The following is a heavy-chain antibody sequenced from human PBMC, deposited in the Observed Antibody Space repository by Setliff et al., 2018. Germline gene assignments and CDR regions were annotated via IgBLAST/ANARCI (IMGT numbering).Heavy chain of an antibody. CDR3: ARYTPKLPELGIYGWFDY. CDR1: GGSISSGSDY. Sequence: SETLSLTCSVSGGSISSGSDYWTWLRQPAGKGLEWIGHIYTGGSTKYNPSLKSRVTISVDTSKNHFSLKLTSVTAADTAAYYCARYTPKLPELGIYGWFDYWGQGTPVTVSS. J-gene: IGHJ4*02. CDR2: IYTGGST. V-gene: IGHV4-61*09. D-gene: IGHD7-27*01.